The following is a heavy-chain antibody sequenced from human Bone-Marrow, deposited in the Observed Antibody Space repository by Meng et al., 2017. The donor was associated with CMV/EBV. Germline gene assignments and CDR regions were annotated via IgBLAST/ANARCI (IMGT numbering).Heavy chain of an antibody. J-gene: IGHJ6*02. V-gene: IGHV4-39*07. CDR1: VGSISSSSYY. CDR3: VRALIWFGASYGMDV. Sequence: SETLSLTCTVSVGSISSSSYYWGWIRQPPGKGLEWIGSIYYSGSTYYNPSLKSRVTISVDTSKNQFSLKLSSVTAADTAVYYCVRALIWFGASYGMDVWGQGTTVTVSS. D-gene: IGHD3-10*01. CDR2: IYYSGST.